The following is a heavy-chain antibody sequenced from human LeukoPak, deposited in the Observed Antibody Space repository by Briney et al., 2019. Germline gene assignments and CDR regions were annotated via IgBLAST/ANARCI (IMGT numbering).Heavy chain of an antibody. CDR2: TSSSDAGT. CDR1: GFTLSTYA. J-gene: IGHJ4*02. Sequence: GGSLRLSCAASGFTLSTYAMSWVRQTPGKGLEWVAATSSSDAGTYHADSVRGRFTISRDHSKNTLHLQMNSLRADDTAVYYCGRYLRSTSGSIWGQGTLVTVSS. D-gene: IGHD2-2*02. CDR3: GRYLRSTSGSI. V-gene: IGHV3-23*01.